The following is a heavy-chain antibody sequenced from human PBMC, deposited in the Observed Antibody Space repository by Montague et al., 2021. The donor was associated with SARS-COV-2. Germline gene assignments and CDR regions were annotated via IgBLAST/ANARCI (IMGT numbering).Heavy chain of an antibody. V-gene: IGHV3-53*01. J-gene: IGHJ4*02. CDR1: GFIVSNKY. D-gene: IGHD2-8*01. CDR3: ATSGAPNLGDS. Sequence: SLRLSCAASGFIVSNKYLSWVRQAAGKGLDWVSIIYPDGSTYYSHSLKGRFTLSRDNSKNTLYLQMNDLEPEDTAVYSCATSGAPNLGDSWGQGTLVTVSS. CDR2: IYPDGST.